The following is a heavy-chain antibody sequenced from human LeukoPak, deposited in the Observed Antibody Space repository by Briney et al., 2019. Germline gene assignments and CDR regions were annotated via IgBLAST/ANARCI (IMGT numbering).Heavy chain of an antibody. J-gene: IGHJ4*02. CDR3: ARQLGYCSSTSCYADKVDY. Sequence: SETLSLTCTVSGGSISSSSYYWGWLRQPPGKGLEWIGSIYYSGSTYYNPSLNTRVTISVHTSKTQFSLKLSSVTAADTAVYYCARQLGYCSSTSCYADKVDYWGQGTLVTVSS. CDR1: GGSISSSSYY. V-gene: IGHV4-39*01. CDR2: IYYSGST. D-gene: IGHD2-2*01.